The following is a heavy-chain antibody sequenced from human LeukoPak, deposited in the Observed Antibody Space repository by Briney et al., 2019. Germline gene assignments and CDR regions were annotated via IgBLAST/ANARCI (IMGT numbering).Heavy chain of an antibody. V-gene: IGHV3-21*01. CDR3: ARDPPYYDSSGYYYDY. D-gene: IGHD3-22*01. CDR1: GFTLKSYW. Sequence: GGSLRLSCAASGFTLKSYWMSWVRQAPGKGLEWVSSISGSSLYIYYADSVKGRFTISRDNAKNSLYLQMNSLRAEDTAVYYCARDPPYYDSSGYYYDYWGQGALVTVSS. CDR2: ISGSSLYI. J-gene: IGHJ4*02.